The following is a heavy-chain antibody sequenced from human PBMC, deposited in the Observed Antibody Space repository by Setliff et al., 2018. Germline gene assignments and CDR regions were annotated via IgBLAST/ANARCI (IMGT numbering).Heavy chain of an antibody. CDR2: IYYNGGT. D-gene: IGHD3-16*01. J-gene: IGHJ2*01. CDR1: GGSISTSNYH. V-gene: IGHV4-39*07. Sequence: SETLSLTCNVSGGSISTSNYHWGWVRQPPGKGLEWIANIYYNGGTKYNPSLQSRVTMSVDTSKNQFSLKLTSVTAADTAVYYCVRGGSSVWAWYFDLWGRGTLVTVSS. CDR3: VRGGSSVWAWYFDL.